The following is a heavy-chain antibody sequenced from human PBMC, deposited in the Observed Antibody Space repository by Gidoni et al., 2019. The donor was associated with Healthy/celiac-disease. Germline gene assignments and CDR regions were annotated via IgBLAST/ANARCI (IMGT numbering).Heavy chain of an antibody. CDR3: AHRQRVSAEYSSLDNWFDP. D-gene: IGHD6-6*01. CDR1: GFSLSTSGVG. Sequence: QITLKESGPTLVTPTQTLTLTCTFSGFSLSTSGVGVGWIRQPPGKALEWLALIYWNDDKRYSPSLKSRLTITKDTSKNQVVLTMTNMDPVDTATYYCAHRQRVSAEYSSLDNWFDPWGQGTLVTVSS. V-gene: IGHV2-5*01. CDR2: IYWNDDK. J-gene: IGHJ5*02.